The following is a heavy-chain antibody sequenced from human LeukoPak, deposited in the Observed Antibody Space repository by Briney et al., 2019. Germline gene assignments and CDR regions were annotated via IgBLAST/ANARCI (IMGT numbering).Heavy chain of an antibody. V-gene: IGHV1-18*01. CDR1: GHNFRSYG. CDR2: ITAGNGNT. D-gene: IGHD5-18*01. J-gene: IGHJ3*02. Sequence: GASVKVSCKASGHNFRSYGIGWVRQAPRQGLEWMGWITAGNGNTNYAQKVQGRVTMTTDTSTSTAYMELRSLRSDDTAVYFCARDSARGYSYGYNAFDIWGQGTMVTVSS. CDR3: ARDSARGYSYGYNAFDI.